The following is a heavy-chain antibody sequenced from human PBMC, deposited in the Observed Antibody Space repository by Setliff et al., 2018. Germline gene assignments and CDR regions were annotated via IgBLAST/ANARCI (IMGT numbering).Heavy chain of an antibody. V-gene: IGHV3-11*04. CDR1: GFDFSYYY. D-gene: IGHD2-2*01. CDR3: ARDGVFYAMDV. Sequence: GGSLRLSCAASGFDFSYYYMSWARQAPGKGLEWISKISGDGRTTYQADSVRSRFTISRDNAENSLYLQMNSLRADDTALYYCARDGVFYAMDVWGQGTTVTVSS. J-gene: IGHJ6*02. CDR2: ISGDGRTT.